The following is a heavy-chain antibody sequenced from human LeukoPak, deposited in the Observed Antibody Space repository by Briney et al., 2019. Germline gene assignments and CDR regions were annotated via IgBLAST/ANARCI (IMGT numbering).Heavy chain of an antibody. V-gene: IGHV1-3*01. CDR2: ISAGNGNT. Sequence: ASVKVSCKASGYTFTSYAIHWVRQAPGQRLEWMGWISAGNGNTKYSQKFQGRVTITRDTSASTAYMELSSLRSEDTAVHYCARGPIPRGEGKPNWFDPWGQGTLVTVSS. CDR3: ARGPIPRGEGKPNWFDP. D-gene: IGHD3-16*01. J-gene: IGHJ5*02. CDR1: GYTFTSYA.